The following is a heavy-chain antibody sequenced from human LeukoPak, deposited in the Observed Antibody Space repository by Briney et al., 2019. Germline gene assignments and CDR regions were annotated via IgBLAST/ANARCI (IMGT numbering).Heavy chain of an antibody. V-gene: IGHV4-61*02. CDR2: IYTSGST. D-gene: IGHD3-3*01. CDR1: GGSISSGSYY. CDR3: ARGASRGYDFWSGYRDYFDY. J-gene: IGHJ4*02. Sequence: PSQTLSLTCTVSGGSISSGSYYWSWIRQPAGKGLEWIGRIYTSGSTNYNPSLKSRVTISVDTSKNQFSLKLSSVTAADTAVYYCARGASRGYDFWSGYRDYFDYWAREPWSPSPQ.